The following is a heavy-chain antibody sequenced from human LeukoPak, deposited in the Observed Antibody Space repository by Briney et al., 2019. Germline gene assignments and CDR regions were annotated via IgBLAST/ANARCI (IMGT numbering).Heavy chain of an antibody. CDR2: ISYSGSA. D-gene: IGHD2-21*02. Sequence: SETLSLTCTVSGGSISSGGYYWSWIRRHPGKGLEWIGYISYSGSAYYNPSLRSRVTISVDTSKNQFSLMLSSVTAADTAVYYCARVRRPYCGGDCYHFDYWGQGTLVTVSS. CDR1: GGSISSGGYY. J-gene: IGHJ4*02. CDR3: ARVRRPYCGGDCYHFDY. V-gene: IGHV4-31*03.